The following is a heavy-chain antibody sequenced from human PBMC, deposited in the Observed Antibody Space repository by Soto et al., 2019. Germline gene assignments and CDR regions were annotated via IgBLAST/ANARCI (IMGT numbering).Heavy chain of an antibody. Sequence: GGSLRLSCAASGFTFSSYGMHWVRQAPGKGLEWVAVIWYDGSNKYYADSVKGRFTISRDNSKNTLYLQMNSLRAEDTAVYYCARDSAGNYYYYMDVWGKGTTVTVSS. D-gene: IGHD6-19*01. CDR2: IWYDGSNK. CDR3: ARDSAGNYYYYMDV. CDR1: GFTFSSYG. V-gene: IGHV3-33*01. J-gene: IGHJ6*03.